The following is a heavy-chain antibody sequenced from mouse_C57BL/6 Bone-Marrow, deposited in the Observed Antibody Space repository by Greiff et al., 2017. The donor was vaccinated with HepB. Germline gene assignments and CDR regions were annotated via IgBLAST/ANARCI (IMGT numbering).Heavy chain of an antibody. Sequence: EVQLVESGGGLVQPKGSLKLSCAASGFSFNTYAMNWVRQAPGKGLEWVARIRSKSNNYATYYADSVKDRFTISRDDSESMLYLQMNNLKTDDTAMYYCLRLYGWDDYWGQGTTLTVSS. CDR3: LRLYGWDDY. J-gene: IGHJ2*01. CDR2: IRSKSNNYAT. V-gene: IGHV10-1*01. CDR1: GFSFNTYA. D-gene: IGHD2-2*01.